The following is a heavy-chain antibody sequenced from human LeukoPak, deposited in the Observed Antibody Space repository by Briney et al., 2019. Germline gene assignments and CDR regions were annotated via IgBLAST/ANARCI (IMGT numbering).Heavy chain of an antibody. V-gene: IGHV4-61*05. CDR1: GASMTFTHYY. Sequence: SSETLSLTCTVSGASMTFTHYYWVWVRQPPGKGLEWIGYIYYSGSTNYNPSLKSRVTISVDTSKNQFSLKLSSVTAADTAVYYCARATYYYDSSGLGFDPWGQGTLVTVSS. D-gene: IGHD3-22*01. CDR3: ARATYYYDSSGLGFDP. CDR2: IYYSGST. J-gene: IGHJ5*02.